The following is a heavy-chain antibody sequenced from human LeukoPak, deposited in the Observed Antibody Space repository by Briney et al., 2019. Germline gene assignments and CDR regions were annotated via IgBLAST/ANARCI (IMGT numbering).Heavy chain of an antibody. J-gene: IGHJ4*02. D-gene: IGHD3-10*01. CDR2: IAYDGSSE. Sequence: GGSLRLSSAASGFNFRTYAMHWVRQAPGKGLEWLAIIAYDGSSEYYADSAKGRFTVSRDNSENTLSLQMNSLRAEDTAVYFCARGYYLDSGSFDYWGQGALVTVSS. V-gene: IGHV3-30*01. CDR1: GFNFRTYA. CDR3: ARGYYLDSGSFDY.